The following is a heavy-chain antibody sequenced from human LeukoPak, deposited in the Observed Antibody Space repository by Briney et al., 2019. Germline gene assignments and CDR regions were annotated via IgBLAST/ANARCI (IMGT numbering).Heavy chain of an antibody. V-gene: IGHV4-61*01. CDR2: IYYSGST. J-gene: IGHJ4*02. Sequence: SETLSLTCTVSGGSISSSNYYWSWIRQPPGKGLEWIGYIYYSGSTNYNPSLKSRVTISVDTSKNQFSLKLSSVTAADTAVYYCARGYYDILTGYYAISYYFDYWGQGTLVTVSS. CDR1: GGSISSSNYY. D-gene: IGHD3-9*01. CDR3: ARGYYDILTGYYAISYYFDY.